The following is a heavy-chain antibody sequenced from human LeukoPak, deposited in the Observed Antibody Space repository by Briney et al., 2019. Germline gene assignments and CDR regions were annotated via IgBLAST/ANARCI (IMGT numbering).Heavy chain of an antibody. D-gene: IGHD3-3*01. J-gene: IGHJ4*02. CDR2: IYTSGST. V-gene: IGHV4-61*02. Sequence: SETLSLTCTVSGGSISSSSYYWGWIRQPPGKGLEWIGRIYTSGSTNYNPSLKSRVTISVDTSKNQFSLKLSSVTAADTAVYYCAREDYDFWSGFDYWGQGTLVTVSS. CDR1: GGSISSSSYY. CDR3: AREDYDFWSGFDY.